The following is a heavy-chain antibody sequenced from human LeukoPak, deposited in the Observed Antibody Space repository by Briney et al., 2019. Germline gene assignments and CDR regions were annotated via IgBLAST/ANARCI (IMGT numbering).Heavy chain of an antibody. D-gene: IGHD2-2*01. CDR1: GGSFSDYY. CDR3: ASVPAATSWYAFDI. V-gene: IGHV4-34*01. CDR2: INHSGST. Sequence: PETLSLTCAVYGGSFSDYYWSWIRQPPGKGLEWIGEINHSGSTNYNPSLKSRVTISVDTSKNQFSLRLTSVTAADTAVYYCASVPAATSWYAFDIWGQGTMVAVSS. J-gene: IGHJ3*02.